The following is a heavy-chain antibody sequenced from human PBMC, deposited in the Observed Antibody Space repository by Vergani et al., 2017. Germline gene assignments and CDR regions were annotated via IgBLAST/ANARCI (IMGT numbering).Heavy chain of an antibody. V-gene: IGHV3-30*01. D-gene: IGHD3-10*01. CDR2: ISYDGSNK. CDR1: GFTFSSYA. J-gene: IGHJ4*02. Sequence: QVQLVESGGGVVQPGRSLRLSCAASGFTFSSYAMHWVRQAPGKGLEWVAVISYDGSNKYYAASVKGRFTIFRDNSKKKLYLQMNSLRAEDTAVYYCARSGLQDGSGSYPERLIKYFFDYWGQGTLVTVSS. CDR3: ARSGLQDGSGSYPERLIKYFFDY.